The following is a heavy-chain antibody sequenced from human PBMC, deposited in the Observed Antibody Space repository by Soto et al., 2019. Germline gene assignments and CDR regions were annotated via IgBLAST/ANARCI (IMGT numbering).Heavy chain of an antibody. CDR3: ARGAPSSSYYGMDV. Sequence: QVQLQESGPGLVKPSATLSLTCIVSGGSISSNYWSWIRQPPGKGLAWIGYVYYTGSSTYNPSLNSRVAISLDASKNQFALNLSSVTAADTAVYYCARGAPSSSYYGMDVWGQGTTVTVSS. CDR2: VYYTGSS. V-gene: IGHV4-59*01. J-gene: IGHJ6*02. CDR1: GGSISSNY.